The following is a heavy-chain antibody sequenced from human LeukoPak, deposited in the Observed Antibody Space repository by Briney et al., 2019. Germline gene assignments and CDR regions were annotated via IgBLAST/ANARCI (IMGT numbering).Heavy chain of an antibody. Sequence: GGSLRLSCAASGFTFSSYAMHWVRQAPGKGLEWVAAISYDGSNKYYADSVKGRFTISRDNSKNTLYLQMISLRAEDTAVYYCAKARIVGAIRFDYWGQGTLVTVSS. CDR2: ISYDGSNK. V-gene: IGHV3-30-3*01. D-gene: IGHD1-26*01. CDR1: GFTFSSYA. J-gene: IGHJ4*02. CDR3: AKARIVGAIRFDY.